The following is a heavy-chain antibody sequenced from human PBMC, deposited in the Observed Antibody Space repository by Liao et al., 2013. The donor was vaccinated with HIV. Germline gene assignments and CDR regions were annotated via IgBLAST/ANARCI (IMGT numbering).Heavy chain of an antibody. D-gene: IGHD6-19*01. Sequence: QVHLQESGPGLVKPSETLSLTCSVSGGSFTTYYWSWIRHPAGKGLEWIGRIYDSGTANYNPSLRSRVTMSVDTSKNQFSLRLRSVTDADTAVYYCARERRGEGSGWFPAYFDYWGQGALVTVSS. V-gene: IGHV4-4*07. CDR1: GGSFTTYY. J-gene: IGHJ4*02. CDR2: IYDSGTA. CDR3: ARERRGEGSGWFPAYFDY.